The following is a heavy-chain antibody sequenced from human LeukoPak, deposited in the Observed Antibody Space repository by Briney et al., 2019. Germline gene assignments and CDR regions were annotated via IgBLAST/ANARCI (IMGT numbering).Heavy chain of an antibody. V-gene: IGHV1-24*01. Sequence: ASVKVSCKVSGYTLTELSMHWVRQAPGKGLEWMGGFDPEDGETIYAQKFQGRVTMTTDTSTSTAYMELRSLRSDDTAVYYCARDVANYCSSTSCRHLIDYWGQGTLVTVSS. D-gene: IGHD2-2*01. CDR1: GYTLTELS. CDR2: FDPEDGET. J-gene: IGHJ4*02. CDR3: ARDVANYCSSTSCRHLIDY.